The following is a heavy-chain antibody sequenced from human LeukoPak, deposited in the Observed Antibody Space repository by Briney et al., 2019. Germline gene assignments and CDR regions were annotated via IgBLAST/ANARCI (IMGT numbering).Heavy chain of an antibody. CDR1: GFTFSSYE. Sequence: GGSLRLSCAASGFTFSSYEMNWVRQAPGKGLEWVSYISSSGSTIYCADSVKGRFTISRDNAKNSLYLQMDSLRAEDTAVYYCAELGITMIGGVWGKGTTVTISS. CDR3: AELGITMIGGV. D-gene: IGHD3-10*02. CDR2: ISSSGSTI. V-gene: IGHV3-48*03. J-gene: IGHJ6*04.